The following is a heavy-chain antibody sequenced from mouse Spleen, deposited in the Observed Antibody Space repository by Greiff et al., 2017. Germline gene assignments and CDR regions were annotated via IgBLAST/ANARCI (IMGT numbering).Heavy chain of an antibody. D-gene: IGHD2-12*01. V-gene: IGHV14-1*01. Sequence: VQLQQSGAELVRPGASVKLSCTASGFNIKDYYMHWVKQRPEQGLEWIGRIDPEDGDTEYAPKFQGKATMTADTSSNTAYLQLSSLTSEDSAVYYCAGSYYSYDVPYWYFDVWGAGTTVTVSS. CDR1: GFNIKDYY. CDR2: IDPEDGDT. J-gene: IGHJ1*01. CDR3: AGSYYSYDVPYWYFDV.